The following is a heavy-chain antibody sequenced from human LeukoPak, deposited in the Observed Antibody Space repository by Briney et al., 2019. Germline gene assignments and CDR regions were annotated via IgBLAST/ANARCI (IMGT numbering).Heavy chain of an antibody. CDR1: AGSISSYY. J-gene: IGHJ4*02. D-gene: IGHD2-2*01. V-gene: IGHV4-59*08. CDR2: IYYSGST. Sequence: SETLSLTCTVSAGSISSYYWSWIRQPPGKGLEWIGYIYYSGSTNYNPSLKSRVTISVDTSKNQFSLKLSSVTAADTAVYYCATLRYCSSTSCYWRGGNYFDYWGQGTLVTVSS. CDR3: ATLRYCSSTSCYWRGGNYFDY.